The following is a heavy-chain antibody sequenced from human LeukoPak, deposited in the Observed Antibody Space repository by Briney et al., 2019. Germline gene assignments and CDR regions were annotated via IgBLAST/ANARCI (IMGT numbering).Heavy chain of an antibody. V-gene: IGHV4-59*03. CDR2: IHYSGST. D-gene: IGHD3-10*01. Sequence: SETLSLTCSVSGGSITSHFWSWIRQPPGKGLEWIGYIHYSGSTNYNPSLKSRVTISPDTSKNQLFLKLNSVTAADTAVYYWAKIVWLGESPGSWFDSWGQGTLVTVSS. CDR3: AKIVWLGESPGSWFDS. CDR1: GGSITSHF. J-gene: IGHJ5*01.